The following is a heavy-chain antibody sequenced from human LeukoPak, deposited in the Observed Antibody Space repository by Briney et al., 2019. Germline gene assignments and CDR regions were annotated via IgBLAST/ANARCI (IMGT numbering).Heavy chain of an antibody. CDR1: GGSISSYY. Sequence: SETPSLTCTVSGGSISSYYWSWIRQPPGKGLEWIGYIYYSGSTNYNPSLKSRVTISLDTSKNQFSLKLSSVTAADTAVYYCARGQIGYYFFDYWGQGTLVTVSS. CDR3: ARGQIGYYFFDY. CDR2: IYYSGST. J-gene: IGHJ4*02. D-gene: IGHD3-22*01. V-gene: IGHV4-59*12.